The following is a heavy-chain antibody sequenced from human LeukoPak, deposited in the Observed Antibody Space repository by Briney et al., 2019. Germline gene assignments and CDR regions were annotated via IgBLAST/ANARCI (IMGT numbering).Heavy chain of an antibody. CDR2: IKSDGSNI. V-gene: IGHV3-74*01. CDR1: GFTFSTYW. D-gene: IGHD2/OR15-2a*01. J-gene: IGHJ4*02. CDR3: STVTTSYFDY. Sequence: GGSLRLSCAASGFTFSTYWMHWVRQAPGKGLVWVSRIKSDGSNIIYGDSVKGRFTISRDNSKNTLYLQMNSLRAEDTAVYYCSTVTTSYFDYWGQGTLVTVSS.